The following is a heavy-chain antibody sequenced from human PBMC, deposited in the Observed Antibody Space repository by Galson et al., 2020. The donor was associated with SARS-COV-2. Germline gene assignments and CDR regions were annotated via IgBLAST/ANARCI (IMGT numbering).Heavy chain of an antibody. V-gene: IGHV4-39*01. Sequence: ETSETLSLTCSVSGDSLRGSTYYWGWIRQPPGKGLEWIGSIHYSGRPYYSPSLESRVTISVETSKNQFSLKLSSVAAADTAVYYCARPGRYYDFGAFDIWGQGTLVTVSS. CDR2: IHYSGRP. J-gene: IGHJ3*02. D-gene: IGHD1-26*01. CDR1: GDSLRGSTYY. CDR3: ARPGRYYDFGAFDI.